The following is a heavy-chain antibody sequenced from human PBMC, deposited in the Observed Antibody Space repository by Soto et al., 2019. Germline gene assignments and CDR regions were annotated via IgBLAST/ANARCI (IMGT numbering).Heavy chain of an antibody. CDR3: TQEGDTAMVYYYGMDV. D-gene: IGHD5-18*01. J-gene: IGHJ6*02. CDR1: PCTSSSAW. Sequence: LTCSGSPCTSSSAWMTWVRQPPGKGLGSVGRIKSKTDVGTTDYAAPVKCRLTISRDDSKNTLYLQMKSLKTEDTAVYYCTQEGDTAMVYYYGMDVWGQGTTVTVSS. CDR2: IKSKTDVGTT. V-gene: IGHV3-15*01.